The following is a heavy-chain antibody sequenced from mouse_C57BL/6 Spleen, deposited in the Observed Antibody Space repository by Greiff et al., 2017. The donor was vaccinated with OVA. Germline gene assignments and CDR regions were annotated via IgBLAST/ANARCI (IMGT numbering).Heavy chain of an antibody. CDR2: IYPGDGDT. CDR1: GYAFSSSW. J-gene: IGHJ2*01. D-gene: IGHD1-1*01. V-gene: IGHV1-82*01. Sequence: QVQLQQSGPELVKPGASVKISCKASGYAFSSSWMNWVKQRPGKGLEWIGRIYPGDGDTNYNGKFKGKATLTADKSSSTAYMQLSSLTSEDSAVYFCARQNYYGFDYWGQVTTLTVSS. CDR3: ARQNYYGFDY.